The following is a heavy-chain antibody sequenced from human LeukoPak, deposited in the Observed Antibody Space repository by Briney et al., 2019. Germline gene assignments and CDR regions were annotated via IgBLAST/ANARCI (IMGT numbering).Heavy chain of an antibody. D-gene: IGHD2-15*01. J-gene: IGHJ4*02. V-gene: IGHV4-4*02. CDR2: IHHSGST. CDR3: APSPCSGDSCYRFDF. Sequence: EPSGTLSLTCAVSGASISSSYWWSWVRQPPGKGLEWIGEIHHSGSTKYNPSLKSRVTISVDKSKNQFSLKLSPVTAADTAVYYCAPSPCSGDSCYRFDFWGQGTQVTVSS. CDR1: GASISSSYW.